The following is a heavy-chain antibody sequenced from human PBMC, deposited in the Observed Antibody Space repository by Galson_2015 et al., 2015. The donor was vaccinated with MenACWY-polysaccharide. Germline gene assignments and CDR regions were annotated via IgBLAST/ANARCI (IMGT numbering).Heavy chain of an antibody. CDR3: ARSMGDGYKFGFVY. V-gene: IGHV3-48*02. Sequence: SLRLSCAASGFTFSSHSMNWVRQAPGKGLEWVSYISTGSSTINYADSVKGRFTISRDNAKNSLYLQMNSLRDEDTAVYYCARSMGDGYKFGFVYWVQGTLVPVSS. CDR2: ISTGSSTI. J-gene: IGHJ4*02. CDR1: GFTFSSHS. D-gene: IGHD5-24*01.